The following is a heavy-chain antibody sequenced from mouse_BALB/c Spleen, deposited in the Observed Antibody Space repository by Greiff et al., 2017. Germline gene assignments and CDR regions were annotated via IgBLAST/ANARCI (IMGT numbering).Heavy chain of an antibody. V-gene: IGHV6-6*02. Sequence: EVKLMESGGGLVQPGGSMKLSCVASGFTFSNYWMNWVRQSPEKGLEWVAEIRLKSNNYATHYAESVKGRFTISRDDSKSSVYLQMNNLRAEDTGIYYCTRRDYDRGFAYWGQGTLVTVSA. CDR2: IRLKSNNYAT. J-gene: IGHJ3*01. CDR1: GFTFSNYW. CDR3: TRRDYDRGFAY. D-gene: IGHD2-4*01.